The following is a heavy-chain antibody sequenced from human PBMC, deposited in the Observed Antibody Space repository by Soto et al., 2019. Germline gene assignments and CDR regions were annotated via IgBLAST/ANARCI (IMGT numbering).Heavy chain of an antibody. Sequence: RDWCGVSEGTSGSYAMRWVSKEPGKGLEWVSAISGSGGSTYYADSVKGRFTISRDNSKNTLYLQMNSLRAEDTAVYYCATPLPLDYDILTGYYIGVDYWGQGTLVTVSS. V-gene: IGHV3-23*01. CDR3: ATPLPLDYDILTGYYIGVDY. J-gene: IGHJ4*02. CDR1: EGTSGSYA. CDR2: ISGSGGST. D-gene: IGHD3-9*01.